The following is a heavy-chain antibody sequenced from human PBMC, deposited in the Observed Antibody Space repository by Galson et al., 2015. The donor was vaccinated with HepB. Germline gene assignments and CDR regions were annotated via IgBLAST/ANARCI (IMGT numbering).Heavy chain of an antibody. D-gene: IGHD1-26*01. Sequence: SLRLSCAASGFTFSSYAMHWVRQAPGKGLEWVAVISYDGSNKYYADSVKGRFTISRDNSKNTLYLQMNSLRAEDTAVYYCARGPPRDSGSYGDYWGQGTLVTVSS. V-gene: IGHV3-30-3*01. CDR3: ARGPPRDSGSYGDY. J-gene: IGHJ4*02. CDR1: GFTFSSYA. CDR2: ISYDGSNK.